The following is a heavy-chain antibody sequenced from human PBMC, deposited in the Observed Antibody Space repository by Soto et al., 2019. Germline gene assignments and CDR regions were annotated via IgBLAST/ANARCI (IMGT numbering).Heavy chain of an antibody. CDR1: GYTFTGYY. V-gene: IGHV1-2*02. CDR3: ARGMDRLGSYSTIRFDY. CDR2: INPNSGGT. D-gene: IGHD1-26*01. J-gene: IGHJ4*02. Sequence: QVQLVQSGAEVKKPGASVKVSCKASGYTFTGYYMHWVRQAPGQGLEWMGWINPNSGGTNYAQKFQGRVTMTRDTSISTAYMELSRLRSDDTAVYYCARGMDRLGSYSTIRFDYWGQGTLVTVSS.